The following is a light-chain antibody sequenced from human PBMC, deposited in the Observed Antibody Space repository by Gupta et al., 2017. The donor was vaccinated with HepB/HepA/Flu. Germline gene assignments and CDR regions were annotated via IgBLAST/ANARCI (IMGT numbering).Light chain of an antibody. V-gene: IGKV1-39*01. Sequence: IPLTPSPSSLSASVGDRVAITCRASQSISSYLNWYQQKPGQAPKLLIYAASSLQSGVPSRFSGSGSGTEFTLTISRLEPEDFATYYCQHGCSYPWTFGQGTKVEI. CDR1: QSISSY. CDR3: QHGCSYPWT. CDR2: AAS. J-gene: IGKJ1*01.